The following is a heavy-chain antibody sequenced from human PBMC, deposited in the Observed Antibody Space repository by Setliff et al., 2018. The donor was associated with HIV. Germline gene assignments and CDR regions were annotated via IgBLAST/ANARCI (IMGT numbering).Heavy chain of an antibody. CDR1: GYTFTRYD. CDR3: ARIRGVIADASDI. J-gene: IGHJ3*02. V-gene: IGHV1-69*05. D-gene: IGHD3-10*01. Sequence: SVKVSCKASGYTFTRYDINWVRQAPGQGLEWMGGIIPVYGTPKYAQKMQGRVTITTIESTSTAYMELTSLRSDDTAVYYCARIRGVIADASDIWGQGTMVTVSS. CDR2: IIPVYGTP.